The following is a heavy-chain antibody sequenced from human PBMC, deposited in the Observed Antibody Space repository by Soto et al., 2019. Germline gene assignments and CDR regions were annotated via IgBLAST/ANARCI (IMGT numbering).Heavy chain of an antibody. D-gene: IGHD6-6*01. V-gene: IGHV1-46*03. CDR1: GYTVRTHF. J-gene: IGHJ5*02. CDR2: INPRSGTT. Sequence: ASVKVSCKAAGYTVRTHFMHWLRQAHGQVLEWMGGINPRSGTTTYAQKFQDRVTMTRYTSASTVYMELSSLTSEDTAMYYCARSYISSSYWFDPWGQGTLVTVSS. CDR3: ARSYISSSYWFDP.